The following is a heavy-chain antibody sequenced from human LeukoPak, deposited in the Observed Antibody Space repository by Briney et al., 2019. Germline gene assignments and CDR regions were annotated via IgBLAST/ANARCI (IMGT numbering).Heavy chain of an antibody. D-gene: IGHD4-17*01. CDR1: GYSISTSYY. CDR3: ARAGYGDSDFDY. Sequence: SETLSLTCTVSGYSISTSYYWGWIRQPPGKGLEWIGSIYHSGNTYYNPSLKSRVTISVDTSKNQFSLKLNSVTAADTAVYYCARAGYGDSDFDYWGQGILVTVSS. CDR2: IYHSGNT. J-gene: IGHJ4*02. V-gene: IGHV4-38-2*02.